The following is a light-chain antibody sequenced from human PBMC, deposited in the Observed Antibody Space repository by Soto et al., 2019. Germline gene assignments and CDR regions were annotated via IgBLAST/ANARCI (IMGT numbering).Light chain of an antibody. Sequence: DIQMTQSPSSLSASVGDRVTITCRASQDISSRLAWYQQKPGKATKSLIYAASSLQRWVPSRFRGSGSGTEFTLTVSSLQPEDFATYYCQQYITYPITFGQGTRLEIK. CDR2: AAS. CDR3: QQYITYPIT. CDR1: QDISSR. J-gene: IGKJ5*01. V-gene: IGKV1D-16*01.